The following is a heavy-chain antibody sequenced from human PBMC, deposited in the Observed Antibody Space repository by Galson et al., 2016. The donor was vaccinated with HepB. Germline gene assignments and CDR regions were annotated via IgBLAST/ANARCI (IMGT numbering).Heavy chain of an antibody. D-gene: IGHD6-19*01. J-gene: IGHJ4*02. CDR2: IWSDGNSK. V-gene: IGHV3-33*01. Sequence: SLRLSCAASGIPFSISSMHWVRQAPGKGLEWVAMIWSDGNSKYYADSVKGRFTISRDNSGNTLYLHMDSLRADDTAVYYCGRDRAVRSIDQWSQGALVTVST. CDR3: GRDRAVRSIDQ. CDR1: GIPFSISS.